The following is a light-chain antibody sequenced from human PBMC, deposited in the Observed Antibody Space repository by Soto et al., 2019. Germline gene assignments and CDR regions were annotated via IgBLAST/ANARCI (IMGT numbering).Light chain of an antibody. CDR2: EVS. J-gene: IGLJ1*01. V-gene: IGLV2-8*01. CDR3: SSYAGSNYV. Sequence: QSALTQPPSASGSPGQSVTISCTGTSSDVGDYNYVSWYQHHPGKAPKLMIYEVSKRPSGVPDRFSGSKSGNTASLTVSGLQAEDEADYYCSSYAGSNYVFGTGTKVTVL. CDR1: SSDVGDYNY.